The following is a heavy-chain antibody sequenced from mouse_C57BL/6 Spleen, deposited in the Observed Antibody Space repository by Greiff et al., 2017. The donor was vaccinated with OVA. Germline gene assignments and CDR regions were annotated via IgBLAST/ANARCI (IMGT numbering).Heavy chain of an antibody. J-gene: IGHJ2*01. Sequence: EVKVIESGGDLVKPGGSLKLSCAASGFTFSSYGMSWVRQTPDKRLEWVATISSGGSYTYYPDSVKGRFTISRDNAKNTLYLQMSSLKSEDTAMYYCARAGDAEYYFDYWGQGTTLTVSS. CDR3: ARAGDAEYYFDY. D-gene: IGHD3-3*01. V-gene: IGHV5-6*01. CDR1: GFTFSSYG. CDR2: ISSGGSYT.